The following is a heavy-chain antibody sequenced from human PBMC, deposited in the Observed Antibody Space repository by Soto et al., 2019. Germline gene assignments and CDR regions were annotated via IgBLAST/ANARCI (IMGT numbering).Heavy chain of an antibody. CDR3: ATDRFYYDSSGLSFGEYFQH. Sequence: GASVKVSCKVSGYTLTELSMHWVRQAPGKGLEWMGGFDPEDGETIYAQKFQGRVTMTEDTSTDTAYMELSSLRSEDTAVYYCATDRFYYDSSGLSFGEYFQHWGQGTLVTVS. V-gene: IGHV1-24*01. CDR1: GYTLTELS. J-gene: IGHJ1*01. CDR2: FDPEDGET. D-gene: IGHD3-22*01.